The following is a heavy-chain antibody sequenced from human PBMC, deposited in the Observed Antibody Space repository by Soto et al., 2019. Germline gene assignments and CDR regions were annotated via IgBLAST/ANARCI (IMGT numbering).Heavy chain of an antibody. CDR3: AREKGSDSSGWYVDY. D-gene: IGHD6-19*01. V-gene: IGHV1-18*01. Sequence: ASVQVSCKASGYTFASCGSSWVRQAPGQGLEWMGWISAYNGNTNYAQKLQGRVTMTTDTSTSTAYMELRSLRSDDTAVYYCAREKGSDSSGWYVDYWGQGTLVT. CDR1: GYTFASCG. CDR2: ISAYNGNT. J-gene: IGHJ4*02.